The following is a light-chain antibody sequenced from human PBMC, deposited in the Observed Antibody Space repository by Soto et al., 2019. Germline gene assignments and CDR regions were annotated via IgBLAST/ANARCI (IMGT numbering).Light chain of an antibody. V-gene: IGLV2-14*01. CDR1: SSDIGDYNY. CDR2: DVT. J-gene: IGLJ1*01. CDR3: SSYTGSSSFA. Sequence: QSVLTQPASVSGSPGQSITISCTGTSSDIGDYNYVSWYQQHPGKAPKLMIYDVTNQPSGVSNRFSGSKSGNTASLTISGLQAEDEADYYCSSYTGSSSFAFGTGTKLTVL.